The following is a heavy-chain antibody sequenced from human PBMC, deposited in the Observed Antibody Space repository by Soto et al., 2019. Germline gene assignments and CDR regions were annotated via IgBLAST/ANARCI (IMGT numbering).Heavy chain of an antibody. CDR3: SRSPVIVATGGEDYYYGMDV. J-gene: IGHJ6*02. CDR1: GGTFSSYA. V-gene: IGHV1-69*01. D-gene: IGHD5-12*01. Sequence: QVQLVQSGAEVKKPGSSVKVSCKASGGTFSSYAISWVRQAPGQGLEWMGGIIPIFGTANYAQKFRGRVTITADESTSTAYMELSSLRSEDTAVYYCSRSPVIVATGGEDYYYGMDVWGQGTTVTVSS. CDR2: IIPIFGTA.